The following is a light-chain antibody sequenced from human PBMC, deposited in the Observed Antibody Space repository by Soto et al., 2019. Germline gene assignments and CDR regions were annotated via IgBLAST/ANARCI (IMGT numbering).Light chain of an antibody. V-gene: IGLV4-60*03. CDR3: ETWDSNTRA. Sequence: QSVLTQSSSASASLGSSVKLTCTLSSGHSSYIIAWHQQQPGKAPRYLMKLESSGSYNKGSGVPDRFSGSSSGADRYLTISNLQSEDEADYYCETWDSNTRAFGGGTKVTVL. CDR2: LESSGSY. J-gene: IGLJ2*01. CDR1: SGHSSYI.